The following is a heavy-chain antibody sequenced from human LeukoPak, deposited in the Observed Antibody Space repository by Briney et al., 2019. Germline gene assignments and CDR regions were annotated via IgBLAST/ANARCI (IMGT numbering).Heavy chain of an antibody. J-gene: IGHJ4*02. CDR2: ISGSDDGT. Sequence: GGSLGLSCVASGFITKTDAMSWVRQAPGKGLEWASTISGSDDGTYYTDSVKGRFTISRDDSKNTLYLQMNSLRAEDTAIYYCAKHSGWYFYDYWGQGSQVTVSS. CDR3: AKHSGWYFYDY. V-gene: IGHV3-23*01. CDR1: GFITKTDA. D-gene: IGHD6-19*01.